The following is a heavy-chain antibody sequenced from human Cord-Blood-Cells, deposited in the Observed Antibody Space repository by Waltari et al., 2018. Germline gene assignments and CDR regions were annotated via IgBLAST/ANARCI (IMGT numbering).Heavy chain of an antibody. V-gene: IGHV3-15*01. CDR1: GFTFSNAW. Sequence: EVQLVESGGGLVKPGGSLRLSCAASGFTFSNAWMSWVRQAPGKGLEWVGRIKSKTDGGTKDYAAPVKGKFTISRDDSKNTLYLQMNSLKTEDTAVYYCTTDSAMVRGVIITSNWFDPWGQGTLVTVSS. CDR3: TTDSAMVRGVIITSNWFDP. CDR2: IKSKTDGGTK. J-gene: IGHJ5*02. D-gene: IGHD3-10*01.